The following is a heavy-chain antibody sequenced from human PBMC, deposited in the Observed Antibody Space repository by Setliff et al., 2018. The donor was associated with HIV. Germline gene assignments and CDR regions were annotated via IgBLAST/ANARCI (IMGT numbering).Heavy chain of an antibody. J-gene: IGHJ4*02. CDR1: DYTFTKYA. Sequence: ASVKVSCKTSDYTFTKYAISWVRQAPGQGLEWMGWISAHNGNTNYAQRLKGRVTVTTDSSTNTVYLELRSLRSDDTAVYYCARHSDILTGHFDYWGQGTRVTVS. CDR3: ARHSDILTGHFDY. D-gene: IGHD3-9*01. CDR2: ISAHNGNT. V-gene: IGHV1-18*01.